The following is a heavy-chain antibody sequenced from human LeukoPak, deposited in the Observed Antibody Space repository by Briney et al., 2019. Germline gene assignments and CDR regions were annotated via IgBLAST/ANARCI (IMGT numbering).Heavy chain of an antibody. CDR3: ARLTCSSTSCHCDY. CDR1: GFTFSSFS. Sequence: GGSLRLSCAASGFTFSSFSMNWVRQAPGKGLEWVSSISSSGSYIYYADSVEGRFTISRDNAKNSLYLQMNSLRAEDTAVYYCARLTCSSTSCHCDYWGQGTLVTVSS. V-gene: IGHV3-21*01. J-gene: IGHJ4*02. D-gene: IGHD2-2*01. CDR2: ISSSGSYI.